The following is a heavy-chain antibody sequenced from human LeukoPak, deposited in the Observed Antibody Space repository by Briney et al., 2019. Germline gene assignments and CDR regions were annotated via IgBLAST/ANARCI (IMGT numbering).Heavy chain of an antibody. CDR2: IRYDGSNK. V-gene: IGHV3-30*02. Sequence: GGSLRLACAASGFTFSSYGMHWVRQAPGKGLEWVAFIRYDGSNKYYADSVKGRFTISRDNSKNTPYLQMNSLRAEDTAVYYCAKDLSIMITFGGVIVPPDYWGQGTLVTVPS. J-gene: IGHJ4*02. CDR1: GFTFSSYG. D-gene: IGHD3-16*02. CDR3: AKDLSIMITFGGVIVPPDY.